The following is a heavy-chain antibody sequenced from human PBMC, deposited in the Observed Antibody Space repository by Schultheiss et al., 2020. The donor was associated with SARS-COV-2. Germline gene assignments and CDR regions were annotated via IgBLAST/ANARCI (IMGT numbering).Heavy chain of an antibody. Sequence: SQTLSLTCTVSGGSISSYYWSWIRQPPGKGLEGIGYIYYSGSTYYNPSLKSRLVMSVDTSKNQFSLKLSSVTAADTAVYYCARYCSGGSCYFIWGQGTLVTVSS. CDR1: GGSISSYY. D-gene: IGHD2-15*01. J-gene: IGHJ4*02. CDR2: IYYSGST. CDR3: ARYCSGGSCYFI. V-gene: IGHV4-59*01.